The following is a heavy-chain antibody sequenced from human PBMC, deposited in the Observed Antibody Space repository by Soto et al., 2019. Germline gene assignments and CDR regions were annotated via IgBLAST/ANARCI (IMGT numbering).Heavy chain of an antibody. CDR2: ISYDGSNK. CDR1: GFTFSSYA. V-gene: IGHV3-30-3*01. CDR3: ARGYKQAAITTIVVVPLMDV. Sequence: PGGSLRLSCAASGFTFSSYAMHWVRQAPGKGLEWVAVISYDGSNKYYADSVKGRFTISRDNSKNTLYLQMNSLRAEDTAVYYCARGYKQAAITTIVVVPLMDVWGQGTTVTV. D-gene: IGHD3-22*01. J-gene: IGHJ6*02.